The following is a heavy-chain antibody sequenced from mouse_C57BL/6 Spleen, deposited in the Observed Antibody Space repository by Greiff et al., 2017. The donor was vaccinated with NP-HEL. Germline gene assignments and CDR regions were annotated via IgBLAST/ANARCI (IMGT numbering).Heavy chain of an antibody. CDR2: INPYNGDT. V-gene: IGHV1-20*01. CDR3: ARGAYDGYYNYYAMDY. J-gene: IGHJ4*01. D-gene: IGHD2-3*01. CDR1: GYSFTGYF. Sequence: EVQLQQSGPELVKPGDSVKISCKASGYSFTGYFMNWVMQSHGKSLEWIGRINPYNGDTFYNQKFKGKATLTVDKSSSTAHMELRSLTSEDSAVYYCARGAYDGYYNYYAMDYWGQGTSVTVSS.